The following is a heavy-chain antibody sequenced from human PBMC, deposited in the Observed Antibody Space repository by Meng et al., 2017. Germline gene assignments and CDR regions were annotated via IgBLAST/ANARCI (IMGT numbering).Heavy chain of an antibody. V-gene: IGHV1-18*01. CDR1: GYRFTSYS. D-gene: IGHD2-2*01. CDR2: INGYNGNR. CDR3: ARDRPNIVVVPAAIFHYYYGMDV. Sequence: ASVKVSCKASGYRFTSYSIGWVRQAPGQGLEWMGWINGYNGNRNIAQKFRGRVTMTKDTSTSTAYMELRSLRSDDTAVYYCARDRPNIVVVPAAIFHYYYGMDVWGQGTTVTVSS. J-gene: IGHJ6*02.